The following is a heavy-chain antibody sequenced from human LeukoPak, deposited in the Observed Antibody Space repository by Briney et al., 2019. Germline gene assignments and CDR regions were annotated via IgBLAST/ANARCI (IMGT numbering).Heavy chain of an antibody. CDR1: GFTVSSNY. D-gene: IGHD2-2*01. CDR3: ARDQEGYQLLPTCFDY. J-gene: IGHJ4*02. V-gene: IGHV3-53*01. Sequence: PGGSLRLSCAASGFTVSSNYMSWVRQAPGKGLEWVSVIYSGGSTYYADSVKGRFTISRDNSKNTLYLQMNSLRAEDTAVYYCARDQEGYQLLPTCFDYWGQGTLVTVSS. CDR2: IYSGGST.